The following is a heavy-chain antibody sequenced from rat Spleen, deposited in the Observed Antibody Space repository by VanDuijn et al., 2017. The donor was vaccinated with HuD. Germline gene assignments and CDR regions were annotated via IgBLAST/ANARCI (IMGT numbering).Heavy chain of an antibody. CDR2: ISYDGGNT. J-gene: IGHJ1*01. Sequence: EVQLVESGGGLVQPGRSLTLSCAASGLTFNYYGINWIRQAPTEGLEWVASISYDGGNTYYRDSVKGRFTISRDNAKSSLYLQMDSLRSEDTSTYYCAKEGWEAYWYFDFWGPGTMVTVSS. CDR3: AKEGWEAYWYFDF. CDR1: GLTFNYYG. D-gene: IGHD5-1*01. V-gene: IGHV5-20*01.